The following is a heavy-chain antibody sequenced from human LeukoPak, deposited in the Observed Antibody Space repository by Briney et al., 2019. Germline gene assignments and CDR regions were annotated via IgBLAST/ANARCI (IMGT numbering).Heavy chain of an antibody. CDR2: ISSSSTI. CDR3: ASPYCSSTSCYAPR. D-gene: IGHD2-2*01. CDR1: GFTFSSYS. J-gene: IGHJ4*02. V-gene: IGHV3-48*01. Sequence: GGSLRLSCAASGFTFSSYSMNWVRQAPGKGLEWVSYISSSSTIYYADSVKGRFTISRDNAKNSLYLQMNSLRAEDTAVYYCASPYCSSTSCYAPRWDQGTLVTVSS.